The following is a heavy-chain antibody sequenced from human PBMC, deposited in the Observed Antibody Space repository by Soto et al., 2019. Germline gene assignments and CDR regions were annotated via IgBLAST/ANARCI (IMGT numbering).Heavy chain of an antibody. CDR3: GRAAMGASSWPFDY. V-gene: IGHV4-4*02. J-gene: IGHJ4*02. CDR2: IYHSGST. CDR1: GGSISSSNW. Sequence: QVQLQESGPGLVKPSGTLSLTCAVSGGSISSSNWWSWVRQPPGKGLEWIGEIYHSGSTNYNPSPKGRVTIAGEKPKTQFSRKLSSVTAADTAVYYCGRAAMGASSWPFDYWGQGTLVTVSS. D-gene: IGHD6-13*01.